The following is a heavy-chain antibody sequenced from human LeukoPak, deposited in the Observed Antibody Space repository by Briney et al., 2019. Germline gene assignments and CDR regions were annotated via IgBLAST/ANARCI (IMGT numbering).Heavy chain of an antibody. J-gene: IGHJ4*02. D-gene: IGHD3/OR15-3a*01. CDR2: TNNACSSK. CDR3: AKDLGTWAGVQFDY. Sequence: GTLRLSCAATGFTFSNYAMNWIRQAPAMWLEWVSFTNNACSSKYYADSWRGRFVISRDNSTNPQYLQTTTLRAEDTAVYYCAKDLGTWAGVQFDYWGQGTLVTVSS. CDR1: GFTFSNYA. V-gene: IGHV3-23*03.